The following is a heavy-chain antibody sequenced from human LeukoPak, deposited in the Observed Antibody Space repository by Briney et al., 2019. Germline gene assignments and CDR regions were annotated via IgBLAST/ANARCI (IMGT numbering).Heavy chain of an antibody. CDR2: ISGSGGST. V-gene: IGHV3-23*01. CDR1: GFTFSSYA. J-gene: IGHJ6*03. CDR3: AKDEYCSSTSCLYYYYYMDV. Sequence: GGSLRLSCAASGFTFSSYAMSWVRQAPGKGLEWVSAISGSGGSTYYADSVKGRFTISRDNSKNTLYLQMNSLRAEDTAVYYCAKDEYCSSTSCLYYYYYMDVWGKGTTVTVSS. D-gene: IGHD2-2*01.